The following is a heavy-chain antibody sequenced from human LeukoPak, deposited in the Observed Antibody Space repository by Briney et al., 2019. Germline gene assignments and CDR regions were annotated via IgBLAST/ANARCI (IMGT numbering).Heavy chain of an antibody. Sequence: ASVKVSCKASGYTFTSYYTHWVRQAPGQGLEWMGIINPSGGSTSYAQKFQGRVTMTRDTSISTAYMELSRLRSDDTAVYYCARDSEFSGDAFDIWGQGTMVTVSS. CDR3: ARDSEFSGDAFDI. CDR2: INPSGGST. V-gene: IGHV1-46*01. J-gene: IGHJ3*02. D-gene: IGHD2/OR15-2a*01. CDR1: GYTFTSYY.